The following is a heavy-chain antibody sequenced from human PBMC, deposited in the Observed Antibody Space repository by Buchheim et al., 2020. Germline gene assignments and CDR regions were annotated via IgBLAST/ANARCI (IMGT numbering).Heavy chain of an antibody. J-gene: IGHJ4*02. CDR2: INPSGGST. D-gene: IGHD5-12*01. V-gene: IGHV1-46*01. Sequence: QVQLVQSGAEVKKPGASVKVSCKASGYTFTSYYMHWVRQAPGQGLEWMGIINPSGGSTSYAQKFQGRVTMTRDTPTSTVYMELSSLRSEDTAVYYCARGFLSFGYSGYAWDFDYWGQGTL. CDR1: GYTFTSYY. CDR3: ARGFLSFGYSGYAWDFDY.